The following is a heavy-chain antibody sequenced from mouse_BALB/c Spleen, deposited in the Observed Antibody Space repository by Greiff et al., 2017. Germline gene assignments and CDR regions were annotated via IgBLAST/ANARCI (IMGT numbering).Heavy chain of an antibody. J-gene: IGHJ4*01. CDR2: ISYDGSN. CDR1: GYSITSGYY. Sequence: EVKLEESGPGLVKPSQSLSLTCSVTGYSITSGYYWNWIRQFPGNKLEWMGYISYDGSNNYNPSLKNRISITRDTSKNQFFLKLNSVTTEDTATYYCAKNAPNYYGSSDYAMDYWGQGTSVTVSS. D-gene: IGHD1-1*01. V-gene: IGHV3-6*02. CDR3: AKNAPNYYGSSDYAMDY.